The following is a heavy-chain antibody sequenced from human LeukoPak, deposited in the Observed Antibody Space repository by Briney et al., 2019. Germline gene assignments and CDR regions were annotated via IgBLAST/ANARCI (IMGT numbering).Heavy chain of an antibody. V-gene: IGHV3-23*01. D-gene: IGHD3-10*01. Sequence: GGPLRLSCVASGFTFSTYTMAWVRQAPGGGLEWVSGISGDGDSTYYADSVKGRFAISRDNSKSTLYLQMSSLRAEDTAVYYCAKDFGRNLGGPGYWGRGTLVTVSS. CDR3: AKDFGRNLGGPGY. CDR2: ISGDGDST. J-gene: IGHJ4*02. CDR1: GFTFSTYT.